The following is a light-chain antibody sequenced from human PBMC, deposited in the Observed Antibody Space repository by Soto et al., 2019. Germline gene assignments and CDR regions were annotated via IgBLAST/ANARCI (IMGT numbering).Light chain of an antibody. J-gene: IGLJ2*01. CDR1: SSDVGYYNY. CDR2: DIS. V-gene: IGLV2-11*01. Sequence: QPALTQPRSVSGSPGQSVTISCTGTSSDVGYYNYVSWYQQHPGKAPKLMIYDISKRPSGVPDRFSGSKSGNTASLTISGLQAEDEADYYCCSYAGSYTLAFGGGTKLTVL. CDR3: CSYAGSYTLA.